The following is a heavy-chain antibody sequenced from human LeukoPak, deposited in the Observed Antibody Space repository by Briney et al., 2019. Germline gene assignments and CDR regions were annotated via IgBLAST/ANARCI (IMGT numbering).Heavy chain of an antibody. Sequence: GGSLRLSCAASGFTFSSYGMHWVRQAPGKGLEWVAFIRYDGSNKYYADSVKGRFTISRDNSKNTLYLQMNSLRAEDTAVYYCAKFGLRYFDWLTTADYWGQGTLVTVSS. CDR2: IRYDGSNK. D-gene: IGHD3-9*01. CDR1: GFTFSSYG. V-gene: IGHV3-30*02. J-gene: IGHJ4*02. CDR3: AKFGLRYFDWLTTADY.